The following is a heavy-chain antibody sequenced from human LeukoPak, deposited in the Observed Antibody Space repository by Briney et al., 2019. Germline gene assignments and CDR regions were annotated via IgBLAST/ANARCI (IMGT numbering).Heavy chain of an antibody. J-gene: IGHJ4*02. CDR1: GFTFSTYA. CDR2: ISSSSRTI. V-gene: IGHV3-48*01. D-gene: IGHD3-10*01. CDR3: ARETSARGVSTH. Sequence: GGSLRLSCAVSGFTFSTYAMNWVRQAPGKGLEWVSYISSSSRTIHYADSVKGRFTISRDNAKNSLYLQMSSLRAEDTAFYYCARETSARGVSTHWGQGTLVTVSS.